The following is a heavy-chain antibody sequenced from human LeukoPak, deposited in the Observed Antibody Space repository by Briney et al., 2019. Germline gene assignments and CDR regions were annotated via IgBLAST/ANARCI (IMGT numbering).Heavy chain of an antibody. D-gene: IGHD7-27*01. J-gene: IGHJ4*02. V-gene: IGHV3-15*07. CDR2: IRRKTDTGTT. CDR1: GFIFADTW. CDR3: TTQQGSWALNY. Sequence: PGGSLRLSCAASGFIFADTWMNWDRQAPGKGLEWVGLIRRKTDTGTTDYAAPVKGRFTISRDDSKNTLYLQMNGLKTEDTAVYYCTTQQGSWALNYWGQGVLVTVSS.